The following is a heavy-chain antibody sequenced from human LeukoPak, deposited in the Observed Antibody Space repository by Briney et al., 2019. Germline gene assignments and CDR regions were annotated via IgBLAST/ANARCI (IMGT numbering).Heavy chain of an antibody. CDR1: GGSISSGSYY. CDR2: IYTSGST. J-gene: IGHJ4*02. Sequence: SQTLSLTCTVSGGSISSGSYYWSWIRQPAGKGLEWIGRIYTSGSTNYNPSLKSRVTISVDTSKNQFSLKLSSVTAADTAVYYCAREGYDFWSGSVRFDYWGQGTLVTVSS. V-gene: IGHV4-61*02. CDR3: AREGYDFWSGSVRFDY. D-gene: IGHD3-3*01.